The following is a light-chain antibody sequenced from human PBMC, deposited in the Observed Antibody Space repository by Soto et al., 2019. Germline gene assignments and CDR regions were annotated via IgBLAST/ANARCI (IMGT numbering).Light chain of an antibody. CDR1: QNVLYSSNNKNL. J-gene: IGKJ2*01. CDR2: WAS. V-gene: IGKV4-1*01. CDR3: QEYYSPPRYT. Sequence: DIVMTQSPEYLAVSLGERATINCKSSQNVLYSSNNKNLIAWYQQKPGQPPKLLIYWASTRESGVPDRFSGSGSGRDFTLTISRLQAEDLAVYYCQEYYSPPRYTFGQGTRLEIK.